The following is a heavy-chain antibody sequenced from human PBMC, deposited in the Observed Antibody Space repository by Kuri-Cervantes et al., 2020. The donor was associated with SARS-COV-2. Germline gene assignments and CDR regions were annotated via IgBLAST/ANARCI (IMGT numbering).Heavy chain of an antibody. CDR2: INHSGST. CDR1: GGSISSSSYY. Sequence: SETLSLTCTVSGGSISSSSYYWGWIRQPPGKGLEWIGEINHSGSTNYNPSLRSRVTISVDTSKNQFSLKLSSVTAADTAVYYCARGPHCSSTSCNRDYWGHGTLVTVSS. CDR3: ARGPHCSSTSCNRDY. D-gene: IGHD2-2*01. V-gene: IGHV4-39*07. J-gene: IGHJ4*01.